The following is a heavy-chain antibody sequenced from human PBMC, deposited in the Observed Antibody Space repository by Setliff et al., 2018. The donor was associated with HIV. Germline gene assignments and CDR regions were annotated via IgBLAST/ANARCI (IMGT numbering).Heavy chain of an antibody. CDR2: VYFNGIT. CDR1: GDSVSSRKYY. D-gene: IGHD5-12*01. CDR3: ARLKSASGYFGFDS. J-gene: IGHJ4*02. Sequence: TSETLSLTCSVSGDSVSSRKYYWGWIRQSPGKGLEWIGSVYFNGITHDNPSLKSRVTFSADTSKNQFALKLISMTAADTAVYFCARLKSASGYFGFDSWGQGTLVTVSS. V-gene: IGHV4-39*01.